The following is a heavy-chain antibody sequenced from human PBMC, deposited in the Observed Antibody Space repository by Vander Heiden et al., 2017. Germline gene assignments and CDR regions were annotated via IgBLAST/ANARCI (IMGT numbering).Heavy chain of an antibody. CDR2: VTSSGANT. D-gene: IGHD3-16*01. CDR3: VQGNGGSRKGGFNY. Sequence: DVQLVQSGGGLVQPGGSLRLSCGAAGFNFNKFGMGWVRQAPGKGLEWVSAVTSSGANTFYADSVKGRFTISRDNSNNTLFLQLNNLRADDTAKYFCVQGNGGSRKGGFNYWGQGIVVTVSS. CDR1: GFNFNKFG. J-gene: IGHJ4*02. V-gene: IGHV3-23*04.